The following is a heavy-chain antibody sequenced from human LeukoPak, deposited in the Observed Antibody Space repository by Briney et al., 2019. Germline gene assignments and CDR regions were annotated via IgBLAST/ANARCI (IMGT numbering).Heavy chain of an antibody. CDR1: GFIFTDYG. D-gene: IGHD6-13*01. CDR3: ARDPSSYSSSEDY. V-gene: IGHV3-30*02. Sequence: GGSLRLSCAASGFIFTDYGMHWVRQAPGKGLEWLTFIRYDGSDKYYADSVKGRFTISRDNSKNTLYLQMNSLRAEDTAVYYCARDPSSYSSSEDYWGQGTLVTVSS. J-gene: IGHJ4*02. CDR2: IRYDGSDK.